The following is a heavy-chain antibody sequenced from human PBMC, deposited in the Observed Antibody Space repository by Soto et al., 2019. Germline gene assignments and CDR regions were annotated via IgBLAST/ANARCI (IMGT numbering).Heavy chain of an antibody. CDR3: ARVAVAARPRWYDWFDP. V-gene: IGHV1-8*01. CDR2: MNPNSGET. D-gene: IGHD2-15*01. J-gene: IGHJ5*02. CDR1: GYTFTDYD. Sequence: QAQLVQSGAEVKKPGASVKVSCKTSGYTFTDYDINWVRQATGQGLEWIGWMNPNSGETGYAQKLQGRVTMARSASLSTAYLELSSLRSEDTAVYYCARVAVAARPRWYDWFDPWGQVNLVSVCS.